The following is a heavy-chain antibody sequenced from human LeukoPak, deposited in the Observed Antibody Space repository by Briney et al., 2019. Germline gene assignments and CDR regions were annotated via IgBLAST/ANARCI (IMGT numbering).Heavy chain of an antibody. D-gene: IGHD6-19*01. CDR3: ANLGHSDGWYLGAFDI. CDR1: GGSITGYY. J-gene: IGHJ3*02. Sequence: SDTLTLTCTVSGGSITGYYWKCLRQPTGMRREWVGYTSYSRTTINNSALRGRATMTIDTSKNQLYLNLTSVTAADAAVYYCANLGHSDGWYLGAFDIWGQGTTVTVSS. CDR2: TSYSRTT. V-gene: IGHV4-59*07.